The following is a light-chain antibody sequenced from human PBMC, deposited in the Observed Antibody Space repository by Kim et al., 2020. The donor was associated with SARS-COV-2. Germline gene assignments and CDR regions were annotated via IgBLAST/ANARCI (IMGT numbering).Light chain of an antibody. CDR1: QSVRRN. CDR2: GAS. Sequence: VSPGERVALPCRASQSVRRNLAWYQQKAGQVPRLLIYGASTRATDIPARFSGSGSGTEFALTISSLQSEDFAVYYCQQYNDWPLTFGGGTKVDIK. J-gene: IGKJ4*01. CDR3: QQYNDWPLT. V-gene: IGKV3-15*01.